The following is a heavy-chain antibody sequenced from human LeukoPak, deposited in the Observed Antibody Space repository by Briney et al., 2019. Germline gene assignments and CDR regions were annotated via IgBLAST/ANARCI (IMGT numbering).Heavy chain of an antibody. CDR2: IYSSGST. D-gene: IGHD4-17*01. CDR3: VRDDRRYGDYGYFDY. CDR1: GLTVSTNY. J-gene: IGHJ4*02. V-gene: IGHV3-53*01. Sequence: GGSLRLSCAASGLTVSTNYMSWVRQVPGKGLEWVSLIYSSGSTYYADSVKGRFTISRDHSKNTLYLQMNSLRAEDTAVYYCVRDDRRYGDYGYFDYWGQGTLVTVSS.